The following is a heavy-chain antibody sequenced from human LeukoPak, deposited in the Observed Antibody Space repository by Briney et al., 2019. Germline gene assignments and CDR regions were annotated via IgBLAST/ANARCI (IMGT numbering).Heavy chain of an antibody. D-gene: IGHD4-11*01. Sequence: SETLSLTCTVSSGSISSSSYYWDWIRQSPGKGLEWIGNIYDGGTTYYNPSLKSRVTISVDTSKNQFSLKLSSVTAADTAVYYCARPTTTGDDYWGQGTLVTVSS. CDR2: IYDGGTT. V-gene: IGHV4-39*07. CDR1: SGSISSSSYY. J-gene: IGHJ4*02. CDR3: ARPTTTGDDY.